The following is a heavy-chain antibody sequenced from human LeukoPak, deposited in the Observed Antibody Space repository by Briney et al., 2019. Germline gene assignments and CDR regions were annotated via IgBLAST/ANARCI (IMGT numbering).Heavy chain of an antibody. Sequence: GGSLRLSCAASGFTFSTYFMHWVRQAPGKGLVWVSRINGDGISTTYADSVMGRFTISRDNAKNTLYLQMNSLRAEDTAVYYCARDHYGPDYWGQGTLVTVSS. CDR2: INGDGIST. V-gene: IGHV3-74*01. J-gene: IGHJ4*02. D-gene: IGHD4-17*01. CDR1: GFTFSTYF. CDR3: ARDHYGPDY.